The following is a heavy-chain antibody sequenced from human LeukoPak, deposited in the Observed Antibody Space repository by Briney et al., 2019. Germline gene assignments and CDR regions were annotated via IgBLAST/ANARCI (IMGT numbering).Heavy chain of an antibody. D-gene: IGHD3-10*01. CDR1: GGSLSSYY. CDR3: ARGITMVRGVIDWFDP. CDR2: IYTSGST. Sequence: SETLSLTCTVSGGSLSSYYWSWIRQPAGKGLEWVGRIYTSGSTNYNPSLKSRVTMSVDTSKNQSSLKLSSVTAADTAVYYCARGITMVRGVIDWFDPWGQGTLVTVSS. V-gene: IGHV4-4*07. J-gene: IGHJ5*02.